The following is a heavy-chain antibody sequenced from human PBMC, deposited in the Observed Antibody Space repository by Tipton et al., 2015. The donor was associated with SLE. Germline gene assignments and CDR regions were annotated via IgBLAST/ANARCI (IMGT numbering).Heavy chain of an antibody. Sequence: TLSLTCTVSGGSISSYYWSWIRQPPGKGLEWIGYIYYSGSTNYNPSLKSRVTISVDTSKNQFPLKLSSVTAADTAVYYCAREPSLEGDAFDIWGQGTMVTVSS. CDR3: AREPSLEGDAFDI. CDR2: IYYSGST. D-gene: IGHD5-24*01. CDR1: GGSISSYY. J-gene: IGHJ3*02. V-gene: IGHV4-59*01.